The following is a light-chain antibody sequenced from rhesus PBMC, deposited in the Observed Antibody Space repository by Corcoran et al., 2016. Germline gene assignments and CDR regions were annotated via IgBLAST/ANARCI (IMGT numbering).Light chain of an antibody. CDR1: QNIYSN. CDR3: QHYYDNPLT. Sequence: DIQMTQSPSALSASVGDRVTISCRASQNIYSNLAWYQQKPGKAPKLLISAASSLQTGIPSRFSGSGSGTDFTLTISSLQPEDSAAYYCQHYYDNPLTFGGGTKVEIK. CDR2: AAS. V-gene: IGKV1S12*01. J-gene: IGKJ4*01.